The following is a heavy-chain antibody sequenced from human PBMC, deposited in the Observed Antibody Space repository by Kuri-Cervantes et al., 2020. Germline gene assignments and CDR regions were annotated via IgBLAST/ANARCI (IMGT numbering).Heavy chain of an antibody. CDR2: INPNSGGT. CDR3: ARVGRLGQARGGNWFDP. CDR1: GYTFTGYY. Sequence: ASVKVSCKASGYTFTGYYMHWVRQAPGQGLEWMGWINPNSGGTNYAQKFQGRVTMTRDTSISTAYMELSRLRSDDTAMYYCARVGRLGQARGGNWFDPWGQGTLVTVSS. D-gene: IGHD3-10*01. V-gene: IGHV1-2*02. J-gene: IGHJ5*02.